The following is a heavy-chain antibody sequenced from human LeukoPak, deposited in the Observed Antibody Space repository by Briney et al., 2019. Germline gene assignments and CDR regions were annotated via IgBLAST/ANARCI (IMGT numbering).Heavy chain of an antibody. V-gene: IGHV2-70*11. Sequence: GPALVKPTQTLTLTCTFSGFSLSTSGMCVSWIRQPPGKALEWLARLAWDDDKYYSTSLKTRLTISKEASKNQVVLTMTNMDPVDTATYYCARGKYSSGDDAFDIWGQGTMVTVSS. CDR2: LAWDDDK. CDR3: ARGKYSSGDDAFDI. J-gene: IGHJ3*02. CDR1: GFSLSTSGMC. D-gene: IGHD6-19*01.